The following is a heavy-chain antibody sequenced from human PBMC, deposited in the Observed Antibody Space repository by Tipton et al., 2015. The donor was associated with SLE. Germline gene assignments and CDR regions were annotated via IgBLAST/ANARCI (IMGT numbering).Heavy chain of an antibody. CDR1: GGSISSSSYY. CDR3: ARAPFGGTDY. V-gene: IGHV4-39*07. D-gene: IGHD4-23*01. J-gene: IGHJ4*02. CDR2: INHSGST. Sequence: TLSLTCTVSGGSISSSSYYWGWIRQPPGKGLEWIGEINHSGSTNYNPSLKSRGTISVDTSKNQFSLKLSSVTAADTAVYYCARAPFGGTDYWGQGTLVTVSS.